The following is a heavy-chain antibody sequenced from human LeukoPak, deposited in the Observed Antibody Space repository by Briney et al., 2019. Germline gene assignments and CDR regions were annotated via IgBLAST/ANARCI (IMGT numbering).Heavy chain of an antibody. CDR1: GFTFSSNW. J-gene: IGHJ4*02. CDR3: ARGISITMVRGVIDY. V-gene: IGHV3-74*01. D-gene: IGHD3-10*01. Sequence: GGSLRLSCAASGFTFSSNWMHWFRQAPGKGLVWFSRINSDGSSPTYADSVKGRFTISRDNAKNTLYLQMNSLRADDTAVYYCARGISITMVRGVIDYWGQGTLVTVS. CDR2: INSDGSSP.